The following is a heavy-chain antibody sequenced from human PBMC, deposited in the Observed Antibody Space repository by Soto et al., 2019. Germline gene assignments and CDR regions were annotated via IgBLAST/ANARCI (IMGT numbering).Heavy chain of an antibody. V-gene: IGHV3-30*03. J-gene: IGHJ3*02. D-gene: IGHD5-18*01. Sequence: LRLSCAASGFTFKTYGMHWVRQSPCKWLEWVAVISDDGSNKYNIASVEGRFTISRDNSKNTLSLQMNSLRDEDTAVYYCARGGGYSYGTNDAFDIWGQGTMVTVSS. CDR1: GFTFKTYG. CDR2: ISDDGSNK. CDR3: ARGGGYSYGTNDAFDI.